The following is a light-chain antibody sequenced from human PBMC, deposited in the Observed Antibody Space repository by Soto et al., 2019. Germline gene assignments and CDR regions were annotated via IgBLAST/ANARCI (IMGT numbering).Light chain of an antibody. CDR2: GAS. CDR3: QKYDSATWT. V-gene: IGKV1-27*01. J-gene: IGKJ1*01. CDR1: QGISNY. Sequence: EIQMTQSPSSLSASVGDRVTITCRASQGISNYLAWYQQKPGKVPKLLIYGASTLQSGVPSRLSGSGSGTDFTLIINSLQPEDVATYDCQKYDSATWTFGQGTKVEIK.